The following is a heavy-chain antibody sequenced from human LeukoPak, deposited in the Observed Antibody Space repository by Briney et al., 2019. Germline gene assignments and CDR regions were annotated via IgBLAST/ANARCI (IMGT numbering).Heavy chain of an antibody. CDR3: ARQGAVTPRRTHYYAMDV. Sequence: PSETLSLTCTVSGGSFSSGSYYWSWIRQPPGKGLEWIGYIYYSGSTNYNPSLKSRVTISVDTSKNQFSLRLSSVTAADTAVYYCARQGAVTPRRTHYYAMDVWGPGTTVTVSS. V-gene: IGHV4-61*01. D-gene: IGHD4-17*01. J-gene: IGHJ6*02. CDR1: GGSFSSGSYY. CDR2: IYYSGST.